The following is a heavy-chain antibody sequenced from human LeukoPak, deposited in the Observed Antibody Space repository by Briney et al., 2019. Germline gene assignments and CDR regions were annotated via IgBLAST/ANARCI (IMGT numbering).Heavy chain of an antibody. CDR1: GDSVSSNGAA. J-gene: IGHJ4*02. CDR2: TYYRSKWYN. D-gene: IGHD6-19*01. V-gene: IGHV6-1*01. CDR3: AREVRSGWYLLRFDY. Sequence: SQTVSLTCAISGDSVSSNGAAWNWIRQSPSRGLEWLGRTYYRSKWYNDYAVSVKSRITINPDTSKNQFSLQLNSVTPEDTAVYYCAREVRSGWYLLRFDYWGQGTLVTVSS.